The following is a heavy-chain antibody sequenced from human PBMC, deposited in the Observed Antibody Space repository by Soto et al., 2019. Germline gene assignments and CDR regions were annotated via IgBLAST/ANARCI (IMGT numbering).Heavy chain of an antibody. Sequence: QVKLVESGGGVVQPGRSLRLSCAASGFTFSSYGMHWVRQAPGKGLGWVAVISYDGSNKYYADSVKGRFTISRDNSKNTLYLQMNSLRAEDTAVYYCSKAGWSAGPLDYWGQGTLVTVSS. J-gene: IGHJ4*02. V-gene: IGHV3-30*18. CDR2: ISYDGSNK. CDR3: SKAGWSAGPLDY. CDR1: GFTFSSYG. D-gene: IGHD2-15*01.